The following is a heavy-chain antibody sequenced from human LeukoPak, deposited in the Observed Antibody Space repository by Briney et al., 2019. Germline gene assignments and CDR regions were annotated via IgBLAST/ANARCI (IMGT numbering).Heavy chain of an antibody. D-gene: IGHD1-26*01. Sequence: ASVKVSCKVSGYTLTELSMHWVRQAPGKGLEWMGGFDPEDGETIYAQKFQGRVTMTEDTSTDTAYMGLCSLRSEDTAVYYCAREWDSGSYYLGYFDYWGQGTLVTVSS. CDR2: FDPEDGET. J-gene: IGHJ4*02. CDR3: AREWDSGSYYLGYFDY. V-gene: IGHV1-24*01. CDR1: GYTLTELS.